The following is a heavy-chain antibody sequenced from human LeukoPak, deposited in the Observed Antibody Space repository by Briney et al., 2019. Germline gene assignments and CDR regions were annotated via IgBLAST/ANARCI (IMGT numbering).Heavy chain of an antibody. J-gene: IGHJ4*02. V-gene: IGHV3-53*01. Sequence: PGGSLRLSSAASGFTVSSNYMSWVRQAPGKGLEWVSVIYSGGSTYYADSVKGRFTISRDNSKNTLYLQMNSLRAEDTAVYYCARTTVVSRYFDYWGQGTLVTVSS. CDR2: IYSGGST. D-gene: IGHD4-23*01. CDR3: ARTTVVSRYFDY. CDR1: GFTVSSNY.